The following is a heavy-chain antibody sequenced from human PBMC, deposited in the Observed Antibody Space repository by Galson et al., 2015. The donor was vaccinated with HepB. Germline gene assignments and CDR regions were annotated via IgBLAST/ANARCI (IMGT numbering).Heavy chain of an antibody. CDR3: ARHPPFGSANGYGGNFDY. Sequence: SETLSLTCTVSGGSMSGYYWSWIRQSPVKGLEWMAYIYYTGTTEYNPSLKSRLIISVDTSTNQFSLKLSSVTAADTALYYCARHPPFGSANGYGGNFDYWGQGMLVTVSS. V-gene: IGHV4-59*08. CDR1: GGSMSGYY. D-gene: IGHD4-23*01. CDR2: IYYTGTT. J-gene: IGHJ4*02.